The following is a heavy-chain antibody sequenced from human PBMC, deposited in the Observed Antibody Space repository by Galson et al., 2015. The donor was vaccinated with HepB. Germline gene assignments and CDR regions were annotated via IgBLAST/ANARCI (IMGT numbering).Heavy chain of an antibody. J-gene: IGHJ3*01. CDR2: IKSKMDGGIT. CDR1: GFTFSNAW. D-gene: IGHD3-10*01. V-gene: IGHV3-15*07. CDR3: TASLYYHGSGDAFDF. Sequence: SLRLSCAASGFTFSNAWMNWVRQAPGKGLEWVGHIKSKMDGGITDYAAPVEGRFTISRDDSKNSLYVQMNSLKTEDTAVYYCTASLYYHGSGDAFDFWGQGTMVTVSS.